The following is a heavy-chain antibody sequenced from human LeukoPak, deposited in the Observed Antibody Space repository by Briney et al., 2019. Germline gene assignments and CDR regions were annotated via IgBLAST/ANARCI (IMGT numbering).Heavy chain of an antibody. CDR2: ISSSSSYI. V-gene: IGHV3-21*01. CDR1: GFTSSSYS. Sequence: KPGGSLRLSCAASGFTSSSYSMNWVRQAPGKGLEWVSSISSSSSYINYADSVKGRFTISRDNAKNSLYLQMNSLRAEDTAVYYCARDPVFFAETSVRGIIDDLLSWGQGTLVTVSS. J-gene: IGHJ5*02. CDR3: ARDPVFFAETSVRGIIDDLLS. D-gene: IGHD3-10*01.